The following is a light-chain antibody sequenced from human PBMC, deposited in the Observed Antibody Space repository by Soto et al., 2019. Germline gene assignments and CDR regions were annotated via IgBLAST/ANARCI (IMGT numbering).Light chain of an antibody. J-gene: IGLJ2*01. CDR3: SSHTSSSTV. V-gene: IGLV2-14*01. CDR2: DVS. CDR1: SSDVGGYNY. Sequence: QSALTQPASVSGSPGQSITISCTGTSSDVGGYNYVSWYQQHPGKAPKLMIYDVSSRPSGVSNRFSGSKSGNTASLTISGLQAEDEADYYCSSHTSSSTVFGGGTKLTVL.